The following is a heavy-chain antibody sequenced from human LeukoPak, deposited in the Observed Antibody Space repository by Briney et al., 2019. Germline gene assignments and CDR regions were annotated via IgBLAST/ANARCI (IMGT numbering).Heavy chain of an antibody. V-gene: IGHV3-21*01. CDR3: ARDSGYCSSTGCYVHYFDY. Sequence: PGGSLRLSCAASGFTFNSYSMNWVRQTPGKGLEWVSSISSSSGYINYADSVKGRFTVSRDNAKNSLYLQMDSLRAEDTAVYYCARDSGYCSSTGCYVHYFDYWGQGTLVTVSS. D-gene: IGHD2-2*01. J-gene: IGHJ4*02. CDR2: ISSSSGYI. CDR1: GFTFNSYS.